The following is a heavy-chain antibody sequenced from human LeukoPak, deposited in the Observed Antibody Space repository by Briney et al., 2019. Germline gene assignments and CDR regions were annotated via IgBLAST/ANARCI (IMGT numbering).Heavy chain of an antibody. V-gene: IGHV1-69*05. CDR2: IIPIFGTA. CDR1: GGTFSSYA. D-gene: IGHD6-13*01. J-gene: IGHJ5*02. CDR3: ARRLAAPTNWFDP. Sequence: SVKVSCKASGGTFSSYAISWVRQAPGQGLECMGGIIPIFGTANYAQKFQGRVTITTDESTSTAYMELSSLGSEDTAVYYCARRLAAPTNWFDPWGQGTLVTVSS.